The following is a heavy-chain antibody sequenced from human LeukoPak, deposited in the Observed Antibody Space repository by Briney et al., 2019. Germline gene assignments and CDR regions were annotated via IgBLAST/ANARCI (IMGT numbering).Heavy chain of an antibody. Sequence: TSETLSLTCTVSGGPISSSNWWIWVRQPPGKGLEWIGEIYHSGSPNYNPSLKSRVTISVDKSKNQFSLNLTSVTAADRAVYFCARAGRRTFAFDIWGPGTLVTVSS. D-gene: IGHD1-26*01. J-gene: IGHJ3*02. V-gene: IGHV4-4*02. CDR3: ARAGRRTFAFDI. CDR2: IYHSGSP. CDR1: GGPISSSNW.